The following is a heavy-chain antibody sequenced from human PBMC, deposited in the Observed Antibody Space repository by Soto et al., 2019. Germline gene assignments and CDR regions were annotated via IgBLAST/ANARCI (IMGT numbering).Heavy chain of an antibody. CDR3: ARASGNCSGASCFSVNYYFDN. J-gene: IGHJ4*02. CDR2: VYHNVTT. D-gene: IGHD2-15*01. Sequence: QVHLQESGPGLVQASKTLSLTCSVSGGAVGSGSYFWSWIRQPPGKGLEWIGYVYHNVTTDFNPSLESRVAISVDTLKNQFSLRLTSETAADTAVYFCARASGNCSGASCFSVNYYFDNWGQGFLVTVSS. CDR1: GGAVGSGSYF. V-gene: IGHV4-61*01.